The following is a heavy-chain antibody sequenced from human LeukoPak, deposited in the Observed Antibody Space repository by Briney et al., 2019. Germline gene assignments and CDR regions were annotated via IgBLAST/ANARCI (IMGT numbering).Heavy chain of an antibody. CDR3: TASMIVVVGLDY. CDR1: GFTFSNAW. D-gene: IGHD3-22*01. CDR2: IKSKTDGGTT. V-gene: IGHV3-15*01. Sequence: PGGSLRLSCAASGFTFSNAWMSWVRQAPGKGLEWVGRIKSKTDGGTTDYAAPVKGRFTISRDDSKNTLYLQMNSLKTEDTAVYYCTASMIVVVGLDYWGQGTLVTVSS. J-gene: IGHJ4*02.